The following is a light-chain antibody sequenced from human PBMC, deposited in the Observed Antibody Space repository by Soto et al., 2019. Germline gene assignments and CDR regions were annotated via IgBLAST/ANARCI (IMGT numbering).Light chain of an antibody. CDR3: QQLNSYPP. CDR2: AAS. CDR1: QGISSY. J-gene: IGKJ1*01. V-gene: IGKV1-9*01. Sequence: DIQLTQSPSFLSASVGDRVTITCRASQGISSYLAWYQQKPGKAPKLLIYAASTLQSGVPSRFSGSGSGTEFILTISSLQPEDFATYYCQQLNSYPPFGQGTKVEIK.